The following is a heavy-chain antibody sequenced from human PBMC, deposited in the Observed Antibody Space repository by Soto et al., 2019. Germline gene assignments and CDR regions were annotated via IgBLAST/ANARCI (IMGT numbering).Heavy chain of an antibody. J-gene: IGHJ4*02. V-gene: IGHV1-46*01. CDR3: AREVQLIQLWTSADFDY. CDR1: GYTFTSYY. CDR2: INPSGGST. D-gene: IGHD5-18*01. Sequence: QVQLVQSGAEVKKPGASVKVSCKASGYTFTSYYMHWVRQAPGQGLEWMGIINPSGGSTSYAQKFQGRVTMTRDTSMSTVYMELSSLRSEDTAVYYCAREVQLIQLWTSADFDYWGQGTLVTVSS.